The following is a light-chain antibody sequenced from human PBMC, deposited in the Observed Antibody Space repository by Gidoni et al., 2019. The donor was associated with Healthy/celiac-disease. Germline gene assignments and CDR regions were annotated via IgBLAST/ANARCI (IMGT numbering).Light chain of an antibody. CDR1: QDISNY. CDR3: QQYDNLPWT. V-gene: IGKV1-33*01. CDR2: DAT. Sequence: IQMTESPYSLSASDGDRVTITCQTSQDISNYLNWYQQKPGKAPKLLIYDATNLEPGVPSSFSGSGSGIDFTFTISSLQPEVIATYYCQQYDNLPWTFGQGTKVEIK. J-gene: IGKJ1*01.